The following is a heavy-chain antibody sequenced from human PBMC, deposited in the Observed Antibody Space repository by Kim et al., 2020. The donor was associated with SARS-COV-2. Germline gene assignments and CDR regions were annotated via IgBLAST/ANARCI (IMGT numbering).Heavy chain of an antibody. D-gene: IGHD3-10*01. J-gene: IGHJ4*02. CDR3: ATAGPRGGFREDFDY. Sequence: QKCQGRVTMTEDTSTDTAYMELSSLRSEDTAVYYCATAGPRGGFREDFDYWGQGTLVTVSS. V-gene: IGHV1-24*01.